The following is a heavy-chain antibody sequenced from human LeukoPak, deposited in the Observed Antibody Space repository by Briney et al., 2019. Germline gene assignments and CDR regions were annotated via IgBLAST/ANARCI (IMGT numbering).Heavy chain of an antibody. Sequence: SETLSLTCTVSGGSISSYYWSWIRQPPGKGLEWIGYTYYSGSTNYNPSLKSRVTISVDTSKNQFSLKLSSVTAADTAVYYCARGGRIANDAFDIWGQGTMVTVSS. CDR2: TYYSGST. CDR3: ARGGRIANDAFDI. CDR1: GGSISSYY. J-gene: IGHJ3*02. D-gene: IGHD2-15*01. V-gene: IGHV4-59*01.